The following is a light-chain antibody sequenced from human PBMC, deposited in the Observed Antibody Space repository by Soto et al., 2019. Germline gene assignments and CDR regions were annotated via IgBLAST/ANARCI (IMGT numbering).Light chain of an antibody. Sequence: EIVLTQSPGTLSLSPGERATLSCRASQSVSSSYLAWYQQKPGQAPRLLIYGASSRATGIPDRFSGSGSGTDCTLTISRLEPEDFAVYYCQQYGSSPRVTFGGGTKVESK. V-gene: IGKV3-20*01. J-gene: IGKJ4*01. CDR2: GAS. CDR3: QQYGSSPRVT. CDR1: QSVSSSY.